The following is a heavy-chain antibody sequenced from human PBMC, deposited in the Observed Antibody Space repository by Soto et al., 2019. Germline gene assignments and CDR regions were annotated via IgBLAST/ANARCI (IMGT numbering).Heavy chain of an antibody. J-gene: IGHJ3*01. V-gene: IGHV3-23*01. CDR2: ISDSGDRT. D-gene: IGHD3-16*02. Sequence: ESGGGLVQPGGSLRLSGASSGFTLRMSAVNGVRQAPGKGLEWVSYISDSGDRTYYADSVKGRFTISRDRSKNTVSLQMDSLRAEDTAVYYCAKDRGIIVKAGDAFDVWGQGTKVTVSS. CDR3: AKDRGIIVKAGDAFDV. CDR1: GFTLRMSA.